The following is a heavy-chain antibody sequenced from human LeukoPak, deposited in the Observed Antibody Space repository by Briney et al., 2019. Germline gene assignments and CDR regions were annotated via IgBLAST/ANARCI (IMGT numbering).Heavy chain of an antibody. CDR3: AKDGVAPWLPTPGIAAAAPYPDY. CDR2: ISYDGSNK. Sequence: GRSLRLSCAASGFTFSSYGIHWVRQAPGKGLEWVAVISYDGSNKYYADSVKGRFTISRDNSKNTLYLQMNSLRAEDTAVYYCAKDGVAPWLPTPGIAAAAPYPDYWGQGTLVTVSS. J-gene: IGHJ4*02. V-gene: IGHV3-30*18. CDR1: GFTFSSYG. D-gene: IGHD6-13*01.